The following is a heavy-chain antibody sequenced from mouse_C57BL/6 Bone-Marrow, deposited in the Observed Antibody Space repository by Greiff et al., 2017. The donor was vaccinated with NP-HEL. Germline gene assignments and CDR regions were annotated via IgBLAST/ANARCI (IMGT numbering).Heavy chain of an antibody. V-gene: IGHV5-15*01. CDR3: ARQVSYDYGYYYAMDY. J-gene: IGHJ4*01. D-gene: IGHD2-4*01. Sequence: EVHLVESGGGLVQPGGSLKLSCAASGFTFSDYGMAWVRQAPRKGPEWVAFISNLAYSIYYADTVTGRFTISRENAKNTLYLEMSSLRSEDTAMYYCARQVSYDYGYYYAMDYWGQGTSVTVSS. CDR1: GFTFSDYG. CDR2: ISNLAYSI.